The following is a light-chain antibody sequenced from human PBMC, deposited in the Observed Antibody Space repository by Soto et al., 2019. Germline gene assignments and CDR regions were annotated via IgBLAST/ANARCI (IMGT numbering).Light chain of an antibody. V-gene: IGLV2-8*01. Sequence: QSVLTQPPSASGSPGQSVTISCTGTSSDVGGYNFVSWYQQHPGKAPKLMIYEVDKRPSGVPDRFSGSKSGNTASLTVSGLQAEDEADYYCISYAGTTSYVFGTGTKLTVL. CDR3: ISYAGTTSYV. CDR2: EVD. J-gene: IGLJ1*01. CDR1: SSDVGGYNF.